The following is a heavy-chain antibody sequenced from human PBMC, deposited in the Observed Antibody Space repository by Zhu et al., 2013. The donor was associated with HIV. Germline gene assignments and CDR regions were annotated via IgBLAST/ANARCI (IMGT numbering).Heavy chain of an antibody. V-gene: IGHV1-46*01. Sequence: QVHLVQSGTEVKKPGASVKISCKTSGYTFSDYYIHWVRQAPGQGLQWLGMINPSGGSSIYGQGFQGKTHPGCRHVHDHKLYGLDQPENLTKTAVYYCARAASHCGTFNCFGLDFWGQGTQVTVSS. CDR2: INPSGGSS. J-gene: IGHJ4*02. D-gene: IGHD2-21*01. CDR3: ARAASHCGTFNCFGLDF. CDR1: GYTFSDYY.